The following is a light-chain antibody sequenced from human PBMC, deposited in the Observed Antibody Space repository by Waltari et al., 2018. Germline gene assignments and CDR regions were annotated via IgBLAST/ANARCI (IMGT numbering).Light chain of an antibody. V-gene: IGKV4-1*01. CDR3: QQYYSTPIT. J-gene: IGKJ5*01. Sequence: DIVMTQSPDSLAVSLGARATINCKSSQSVLYSSNNKNYLAWYQQKPGQPPKLLIYWSATRESGVPDRFSGSGYGTDFTLTISSLQAEDVAVYYCQQYYSTPITFGQGTRLEIK. CDR1: QSVLYSSNNKNY. CDR2: WSA.